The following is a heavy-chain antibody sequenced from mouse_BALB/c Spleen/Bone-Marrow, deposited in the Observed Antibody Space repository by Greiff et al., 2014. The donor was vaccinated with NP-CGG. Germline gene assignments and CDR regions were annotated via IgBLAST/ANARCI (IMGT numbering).Heavy chain of an antibody. CDR1: GYSFTSYW. Sequence: ESGAELVRPGASVKLSCKASGYSFTSYWMNWVKQRPGHGLEWIGMIHPSDTETRLNQRFKDKATLTVDKSSSTAYMQLNSPTSEDSAVYYCARLEGNYGSTFVYWGQGTLVTVSA. CDR2: IHPSDTET. CDR3: ARLEGNYGSTFVY. D-gene: IGHD1-1*01. V-gene: IGHV1-74*04. J-gene: IGHJ3*01.